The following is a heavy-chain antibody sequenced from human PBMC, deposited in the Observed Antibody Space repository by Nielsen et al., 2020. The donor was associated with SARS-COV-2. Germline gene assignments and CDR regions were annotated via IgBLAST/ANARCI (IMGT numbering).Heavy chain of an antibody. Sequence: SETLSLTCTVSGGSISSGDYYWSWIRQPPGKGLEWIGYIYYSGSTNYNPSLKSRVTISVDTSKNQFSLKLSSVTAADTAVYYCARAIGSGWYWGFDYWGQGTLVTVSS. J-gene: IGHJ4*02. CDR1: GGSISSGDYY. D-gene: IGHD6-19*01. V-gene: IGHV4-61*08. CDR3: ARAIGSGWYWGFDY. CDR2: IYYSGST.